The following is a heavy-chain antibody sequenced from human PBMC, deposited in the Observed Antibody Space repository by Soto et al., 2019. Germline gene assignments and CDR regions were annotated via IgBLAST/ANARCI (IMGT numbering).Heavy chain of an antibody. Sequence: QVQLVQSGAEVKKPGASVNVSCKASGYTFTGYYIHWVRQAPGQGLEWVGWINPNSGGTNYAQKFLGRVTMTRDTSISTAYMELSRLRSDDTAVYYCARVLGYYYDTSGYLMGYWGQGTLVTVSS. CDR1: GYTFTGYY. CDR2: INPNSGGT. CDR3: ARVLGYYYDTSGYLMGY. D-gene: IGHD3-22*01. J-gene: IGHJ4*02. V-gene: IGHV1-2*02.